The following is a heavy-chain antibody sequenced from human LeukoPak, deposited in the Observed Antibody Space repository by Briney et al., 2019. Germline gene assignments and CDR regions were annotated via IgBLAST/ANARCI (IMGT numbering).Heavy chain of an antibody. CDR3: ARKSSAAAGPFDY. D-gene: IGHD6-25*01. Sequence: PGGSLRLSCAASGFTFSSYGMHWVHQAPGKGLEWVAIISYDGTNNYYADSVKGRFTISRDNAKNSLYLQMNSLRAEDTAVYYCARKSSAAAGPFDYWGQGTLVTVSS. CDR2: ISYDGTNN. J-gene: IGHJ4*02. V-gene: IGHV3-30*03. CDR1: GFTFSSYG.